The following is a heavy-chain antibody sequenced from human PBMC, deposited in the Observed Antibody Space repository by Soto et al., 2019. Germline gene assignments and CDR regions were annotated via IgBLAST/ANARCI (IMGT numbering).Heavy chain of an antibody. D-gene: IGHD6-13*01. CDR1: GYTFTSYG. Sequence: ASVKVSCKASGYTFTSYGIHWVRQAPGQRLEWMGWINAANGDTKYSPKFQGRVTITRDTSASTAYMELSSLRSEDTAVYYCVRRHVSATGIDWFDPWGQGTLVTAPQ. CDR3: VRRHVSATGIDWFDP. V-gene: IGHV1-3*01. CDR2: INAANGDT. J-gene: IGHJ5*02.